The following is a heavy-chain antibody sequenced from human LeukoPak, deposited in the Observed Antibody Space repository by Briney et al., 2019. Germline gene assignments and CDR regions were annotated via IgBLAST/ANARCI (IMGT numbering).Heavy chain of an antibody. J-gene: IGHJ4*02. CDR3: AKEGGSYYPFDY. Sequence: GGSLRLSCAASGFTFSSYGMHWVRQAPGKGLEWVAVISYDGSNKYYADSVKGRFTISRDNSKNTLYLQMNSLRAEDTAVYYCAKEGGSYYPFDYWGQGTLVTVSS. V-gene: IGHV3-30*18. D-gene: IGHD1-26*01. CDR1: GFTFSSYG. CDR2: ISYDGSNK.